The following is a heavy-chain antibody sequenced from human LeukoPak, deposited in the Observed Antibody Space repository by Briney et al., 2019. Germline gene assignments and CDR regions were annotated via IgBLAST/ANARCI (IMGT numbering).Heavy chain of an antibody. CDR3: AREPDSSGYFDY. Sequence: GGSLRLSCAASGFTFSGSAMTWVRQAPGKGLEWVSALSLSGNTYYADSVKGRFTISRDNSKNTLYLQMNSLRAEDTAVYYCAREPDSSGYFDYWGQGTLVTVSS. J-gene: IGHJ4*02. CDR2: LSLSGNT. D-gene: IGHD3-22*01. CDR1: GFTFSGSA. V-gene: IGHV3-23*01.